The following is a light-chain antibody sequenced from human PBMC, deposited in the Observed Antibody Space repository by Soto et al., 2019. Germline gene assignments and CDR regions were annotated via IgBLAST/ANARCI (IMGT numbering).Light chain of an antibody. CDR2: GAS. J-gene: IGKJ1*01. V-gene: IGKV3-15*01. CDR3: QQYNNWPRT. Sequence: EIVMTQSPAPLSVSPGERATLSCRASQSVSSYLAWYQQKPGQAPRLLIYGASTRATGIPARFSGNGSGTEFTLTISSLQSEDFALYYCQQYNNWPRTLGQGTKVDIK. CDR1: QSVSSY.